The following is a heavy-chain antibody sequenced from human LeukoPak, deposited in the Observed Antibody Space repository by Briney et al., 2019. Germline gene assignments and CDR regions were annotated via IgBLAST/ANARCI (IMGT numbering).Heavy chain of an antibody. J-gene: IGHJ5*02. V-gene: IGHV3-53*01. Sequence: GGSLRLSCAASDFTVSSNYMSWVRQAPGKGLEWVSIIYAGGTTYYADSVKGRFTISRDNSKNTLYLQMNSLRAEDTAVYHCARDARSWFDPWGQGTLVTVSS. CDR1: DFTVSSNY. CDR3: ARDARSWFDP. CDR2: IYAGGTT.